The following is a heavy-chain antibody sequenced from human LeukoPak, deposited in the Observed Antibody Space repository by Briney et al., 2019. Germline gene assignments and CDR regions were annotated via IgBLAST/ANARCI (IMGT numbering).Heavy chain of an antibody. CDR1: GFTFSSYT. V-gene: IGHV3-23*01. D-gene: IGHD2-8*01. CDR2: ISGSGGTT. CDR3: AKGNQWPFSYYFDC. Sequence: GGSLRLSCAASGFTFSSYTMSWVRQAPGKGLEWVSGISGSGGTTFYADSVKGRFTISRDNSKNTLYLQMNSLRAEDTAVYYCAKGNQWPFSYYFDCWGLGTLVTVSS. J-gene: IGHJ4*02.